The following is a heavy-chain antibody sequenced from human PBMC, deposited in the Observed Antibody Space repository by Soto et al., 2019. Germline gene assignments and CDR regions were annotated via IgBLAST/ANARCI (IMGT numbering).Heavy chain of an antibody. D-gene: IGHD2-2*01. CDR3: ARDLDCSSTSCYSSGAFDI. CDR2: IYYSGST. CDR1: GGSISSGGYY. V-gene: IGHV4-31*03. J-gene: IGHJ3*02. Sequence: SETLSLTCTVSGGSISSGGYYWSWIRQHPGKGLEWIGYIYYSGSTYYNPSLKSRVTISVDTSKNQFSLKLSSVTAADTAVYYCARDLDCSSTSCYSSGAFDIWGQGTTVTVSS.